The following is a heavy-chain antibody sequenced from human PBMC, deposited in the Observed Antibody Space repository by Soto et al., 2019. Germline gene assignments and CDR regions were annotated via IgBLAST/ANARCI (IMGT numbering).Heavy chain of an antibody. Sequence: QVQLVESGGGVVQPGRSLRLSCAASGFTFSSYGMHWVRQAPGKGLEWVAVISYDGSNKYYADSVKGRFTISRDNSKNTLYLQMNSLRAEDTAVYYCAKTMAGSSSSYFDYWGQGTLVTVSS. D-gene: IGHD6-6*01. CDR2: ISYDGSNK. CDR3: AKTMAGSSSSYFDY. V-gene: IGHV3-30*18. CDR1: GFTFSSYG. J-gene: IGHJ4*02.